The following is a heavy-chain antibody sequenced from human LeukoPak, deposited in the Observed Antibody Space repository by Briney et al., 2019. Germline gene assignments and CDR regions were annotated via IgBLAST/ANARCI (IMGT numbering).Heavy chain of an antibody. Sequence: PSETLSLTCSVSGGSISSSSYFWGWIRQPPGKGLEWIGSIYYSGSTYSNPSLKSRVTISVDTSKSQFSLKLTSVTAADTAVYYCARDGYTYGSFDYWGQGTLVTVCS. CDR3: ARDGYTYGSFDY. V-gene: IGHV4-39*01. D-gene: IGHD5-18*01. CDR2: IYYSGST. CDR1: GGSISSSSYF. J-gene: IGHJ4*02.